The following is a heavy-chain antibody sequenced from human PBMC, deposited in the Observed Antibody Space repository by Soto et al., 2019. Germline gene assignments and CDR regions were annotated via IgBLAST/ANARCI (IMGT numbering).Heavy chain of an antibody. D-gene: IGHD6-13*01. CDR2: ISGSGGST. Sequence: GGSLRLSCAASGFTFXSXXMSWVRQAPGKGLEWVSAISGSGGSTYYADSVKGRFTISRDNSKNTLYLQMNSLRAEDTAVYYCAKDYRYQDSSSWYIAYWGQGTLVTVSS. V-gene: IGHV3-23*01. CDR1: GFTFXSXX. CDR3: AKDYRYQDSSSWYIAY. J-gene: IGHJ4*02.